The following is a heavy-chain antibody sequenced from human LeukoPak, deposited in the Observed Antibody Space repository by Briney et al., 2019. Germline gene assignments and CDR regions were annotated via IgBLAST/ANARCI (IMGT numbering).Heavy chain of an antibody. V-gene: IGHV4-30-4*01. CDR1: GGSISIGDYY. D-gene: IGHD3-10*01. J-gene: IGHJ3*02. CDR2: IYYSGST. Sequence: SETLSLTCTVSGGSISIGDYYWSWIRQPPGKGLEWIGYIYYSGSTYYNPSLKSRVTISVDTSKNQFSLKLSSVTAADTAVYYCARDAMVRGVINDDAFDIWGQGTMVTVSS. CDR3: ARDAMVRGVINDDAFDI.